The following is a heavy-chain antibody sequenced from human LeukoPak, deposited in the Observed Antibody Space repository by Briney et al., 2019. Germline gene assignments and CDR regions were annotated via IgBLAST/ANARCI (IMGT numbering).Heavy chain of an antibody. V-gene: IGHV4-59*01. CDR3: ARTRGGWSSDAFDM. D-gene: IGHD6-19*01. CDR2: IYYSGST. Sequence: PSETLSLTCTVSGGSISSYYWSWIRQPPGKGLEWIGYIYYSGSTNYNPSLKSRVTISVDTSKNQFSLKLSSVTAADTAVYYCARTRGGWSSDAFDMWGQGTMVTVSS. J-gene: IGHJ3*02. CDR1: GGSISSYY.